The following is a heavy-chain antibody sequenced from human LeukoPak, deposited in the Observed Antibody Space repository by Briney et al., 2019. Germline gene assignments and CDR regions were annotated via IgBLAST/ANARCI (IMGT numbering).Heavy chain of an antibody. V-gene: IGHV1-69*05. CDR1: GGTFSSYA. CDR2: IIPIFGTA. J-gene: IGHJ6*03. D-gene: IGHD6-19*01. CDR3: ARARIAVADFYYYYMDV. Sequence: ASVKVSCKASGGTFSSYAISWVRQAPGQGLEWMGGIIPIFGTANYAQKFQGRVTITTDESTSTAYMELSSLRSEDTAVYYCARARIAVADFYYYYMDVWGKGTTVTVSS.